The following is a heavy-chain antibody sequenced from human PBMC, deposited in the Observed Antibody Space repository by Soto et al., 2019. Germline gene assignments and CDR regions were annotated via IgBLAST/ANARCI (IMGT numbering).Heavy chain of an antibody. CDR3: ARDQADWAVTTDYYGMDV. CDR2: IIPIFGTA. D-gene: IGHD4-17*01. V-gene: IGHV1-69*13. CDR1: GGTFSSYA. J-gene: IGHJ6*02. Sequence: ASVKVSCKASGGTFSSYAISWVRQAPGQGLEWMGGIIPIFGTANYAQKFQGRVTITADESTSTAYMELSSLRSEDTAVYYCARDQADWAVTTDYYGMDVWGQGTTVTVSS.